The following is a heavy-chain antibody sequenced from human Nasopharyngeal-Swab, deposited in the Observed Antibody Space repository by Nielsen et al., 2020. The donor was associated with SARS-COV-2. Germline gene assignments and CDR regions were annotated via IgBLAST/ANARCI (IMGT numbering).Heavy chain of an antibody. CDR3: ARRHDYRIFDY. V-gene: IGHV4-59*08. Sequence: SETLSLTCTVSCGSISSYYWSWIRQPPGKGLEWIGYIYYSGSTNYNPSLKSRVTISVDTSKNQFSLKLSSVTAADTAVYYCARRHDYRIFDYWGQGTLVTVSS. CDR2: IYYSGST. CDR1: CGSISSYY. J-gene: IGHJ4*02. D-gene: IGHD4-11*01.